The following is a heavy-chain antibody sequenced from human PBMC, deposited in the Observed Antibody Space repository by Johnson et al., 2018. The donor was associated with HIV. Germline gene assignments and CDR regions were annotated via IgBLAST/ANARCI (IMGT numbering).Heavy chain of an antibody. J-gene: IGHJ3*02. Sequence: DGGNKYYADSVKGRVTISGDNSKNTLYLQMKRLRGEDTAVHFCASPTSSRNGYSYGNAFYIWGQGTMVTVSS. D-gene: IGHD5-18*01. CDR3: ASPTSSRNGYSYGNAFYI. V-gene: IGHV3-30*01. CDR2: DGGNK.